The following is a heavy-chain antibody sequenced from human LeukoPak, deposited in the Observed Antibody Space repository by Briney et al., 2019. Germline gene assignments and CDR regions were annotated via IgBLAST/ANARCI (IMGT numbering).Heavy chain of an antibody. CDR3: ARDGGSDHTLHRFYN. CDR1: GYTFTGYY. D-gene: IGHD1-26*01. Sequence: GASVRVSCKASGYTFTGYYMHWVRQAPGQGLEWVGWINPNSGGTNYAQKLQGRVTMTRDTSISTAYMELSRLRSDDTAVYYCARDGGSDHTLHRFYNWGQGTLVTVSS. V-gene: IGHV1-2*02. J-gene: IGHJ4*02. CDR2: INPNSGGT.